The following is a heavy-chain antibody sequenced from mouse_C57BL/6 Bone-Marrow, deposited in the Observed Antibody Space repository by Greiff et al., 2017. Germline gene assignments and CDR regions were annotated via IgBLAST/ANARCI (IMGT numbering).Heavy chain of an antibody. D-gene: IGHD1-1*01. CDR2: HDPSDSYT. J-gene: IGHJ2*01. CDR3: ARVFITTGVAPRYFDY. Sequence: WVKQRPGQGLECIGEHDPSDSYTNYNQKLKCTATLTVDTSSSRAYMQLSRLTSEYSAVYYCARVFITTGVAPRYFDYWGQGTTLTVSS. V-gene: IGHV1-50*01.